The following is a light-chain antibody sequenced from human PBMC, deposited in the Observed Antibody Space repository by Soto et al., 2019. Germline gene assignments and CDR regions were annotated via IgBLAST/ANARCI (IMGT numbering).Light chain of an antibody. Sequence: QSVLTQPASVSGSPGQSITISCTGTSSDVGGYNYVSWYQQHPGKAPKLMIYDVSNRPSGVSNRFSGSKSGNTASLTISGLQAEDEAEYYCSSYTSSSMVFGGGTKLTVL. CDR2: DVS. CDR3: SSYTSSSMV. CDR1: SSDVGGYNY. J-gene: IGLJ2*01. V-gene: IGLV2-14*01.